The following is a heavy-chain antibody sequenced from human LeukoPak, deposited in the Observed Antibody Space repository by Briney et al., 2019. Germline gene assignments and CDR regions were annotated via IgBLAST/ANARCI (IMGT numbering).Heavy chain of an antibody. V-gene: IGHV3-48*04. CDR2: ISSRSTTM. Sequence: GGSLRLSCAASGFTFSNYNMNWVRQAPGKGLEWVSFISSRSTTMYYGESVKGRFTVSRDNAKNSLYLQMNSLRAEDTAVYYCARVGGSYYLIVYWGQGTLVTVSS. CDR3: ARVGGSYYLIVY. CDR1: GFTFSNYN. D-gene: IGHD1-26*01. J-gene: IGHJ4*02.